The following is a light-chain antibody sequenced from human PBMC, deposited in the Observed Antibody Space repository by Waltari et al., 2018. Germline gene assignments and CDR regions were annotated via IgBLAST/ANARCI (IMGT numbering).Light chain of an antibody. V-gene: IGLV3-10*01. Sequence: SHELTQPPSVSVSPGQTARITCSGDTLPRHFAFWFQQKPGQSPLVIISEDTKRPSGIPQRFSGSSSGTVATLTITGAQVEDEADYYCYSTDTSGNPGSFGGGTRLTVL. J-gene: IGLJ7*01. CDR2: EDT. CDR3: YSTDTSGNPGS. CDR1: TLPRHF.